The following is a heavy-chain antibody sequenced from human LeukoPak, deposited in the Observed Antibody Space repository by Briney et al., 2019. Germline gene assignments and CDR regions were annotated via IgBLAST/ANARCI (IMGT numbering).Heavy chain of an antibody. Sequence: GRSLRLSWAASGFTFDNYAMNWVRQVPGKGLEWISLISWNSGTIGYADSVKGRFNISRDNANNFLYLQMNSLRAEDTALYYCARAYKDRSLAGKKEFFQHWGQGTLVTVSS. CDR2: ISWNSGTI. D-gene: IGHD6-19*01. CDR1: GFTFDNYA. V-gene: IGHV3-9*01. CDR3: ARAYKDRSLAGKKEFFQH. J-gene: IGHJ1*01.